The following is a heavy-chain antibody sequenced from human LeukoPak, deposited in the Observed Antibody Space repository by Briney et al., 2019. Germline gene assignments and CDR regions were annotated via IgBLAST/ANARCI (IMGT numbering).Heavy chain of an antibody. CDR3: ASLKRYCSGGSCYSSYWFDP. D-gene: IGHD2-15*01. CDR2: IYYSGST. CDR1: GGPISSYY. V-gene: IGHV4-59*08. Sequence: KSSETLSLTCTVSGGPISSYYWSWIRQPPGKGLEWIGYIYYSGSTNYNPSLKSRVTISVDTSKNQFSLKLSSVTAADTAVYYCASLKRYCSGGSCYSSYWFDPWGQGTLVTVSS. J-gene: IGHJ5*02.